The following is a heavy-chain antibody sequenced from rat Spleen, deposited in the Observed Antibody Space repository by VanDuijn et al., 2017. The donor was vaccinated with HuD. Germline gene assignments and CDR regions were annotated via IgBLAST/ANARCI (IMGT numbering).Heavy chain of an antibody. Sequence: EVQLVESDGGLVQPGRSLKLSCAASGFTFSDYYMAWVRQAPTKGLEWVATISYDGSSTYYRDSVKGRFTISRDNAKSTLYLQMDSLRSEDTATYYCARVRGRRFDYWGQGVMVTVSS. CDR1: GFTFSDYY. CDR3: ARVRGRRFDY. D-gene: IGHD4-3*01. J-gene: IGHJ2*01. CDR2: ISYDGSST. V-gene: IGHV5-29*01.